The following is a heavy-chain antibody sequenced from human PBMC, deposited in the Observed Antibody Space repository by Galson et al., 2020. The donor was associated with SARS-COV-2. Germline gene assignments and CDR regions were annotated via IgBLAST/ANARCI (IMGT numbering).Heavy chain of an antibody. CDR3: ARDRSSTYKYYGMDV. Sequence: TGGSLRLSCAASGFTFATHGMHWARQAPGKGLEWVAGLWFDGSSKFYAISVKGRFTISRDNLKNTLSLQMDSLRADDAGTYYCARDRSSTYKYYGMDVWGQGTTVTVSS. J-gene: IGHJ6*02. CDR2: LWFDGSSK. D-gene: IGHD1-1*01. CDR1: GFTFATHG. V-gene: IGHV3-33*01.